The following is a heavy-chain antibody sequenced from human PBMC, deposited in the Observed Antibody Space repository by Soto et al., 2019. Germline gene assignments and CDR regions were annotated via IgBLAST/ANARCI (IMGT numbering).Heavy chain of an antibody. V-gene: IGHV4-34*01. CDR2: INHSGST. CDR3: ARGPYLPSRYYYGSGFPRMDV. Sequence: PSETLSLTCAVYGGSFSGYYWSWIRQPPGKGLEWIGEINHSGSTNYNPSLKSRVTISVDTSKDQFSLKLSSVTAADTAVYYCARGPYLPSRYYYGSGFPRMDVWGKGTTVTVSS. D-gene: IGHD3-10*01. J-gene: IGHJ6*04. CDR1: GGSFSGYY.